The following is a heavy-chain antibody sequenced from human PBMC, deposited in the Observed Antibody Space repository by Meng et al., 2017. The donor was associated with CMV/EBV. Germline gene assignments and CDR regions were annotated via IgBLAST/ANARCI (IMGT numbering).Heavy chain of an antibody. CDR3: ATENFSPGDHRLFDY. CDR2: IYHSGST. D-gene: IGHD7-27*01. J-gene: IGHJ4*02. CDR1: GYSISSGYY. Sequence: GSLRPSCTVSGYSISSGYYWGWIRQPPGKGLEWIGSIYHSGSTYYNPSLKSRVTISVDTSKNQFSLKLSSVTAADTAVYYCATENFSPGDHRLFDYWGQGTLVTVSS. V-gene: IGHV4-38-2*02.